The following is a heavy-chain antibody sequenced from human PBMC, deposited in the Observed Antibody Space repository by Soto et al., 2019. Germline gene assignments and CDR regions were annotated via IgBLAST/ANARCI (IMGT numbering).Heavy chain of an antibody. V-gene: IGHV1-46*01. CDR2: ISPSGGST. Sequence: VNVSCKASGYTFTSYYMHWVRQAPGQGLEWMGIISPSGGSTSYAQKFQGRVTMTRDTSTSTVYMELSSLRSEDTAVYYCVRRGSGSYRGAFDIWGQGTMVTVSS. J-gene: IGHJ3*02. CDR1: GYTFTSYY. CDR3: VRRGSGSYRGAFDI. D-gene: IGHD1-26*01.